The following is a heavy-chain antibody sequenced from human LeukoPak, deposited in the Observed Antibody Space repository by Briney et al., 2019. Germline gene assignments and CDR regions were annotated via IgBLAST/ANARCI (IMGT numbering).Heavy chain of an antibody. Sequence: GGSLRLSCAASGFTFSSYWMHWVRQAPGKGLVWVSRINSDGSSTSYADSVKGRFTISRDNAKNTLHLQMNSLRAEDTAVYYCARGGDTYYYGSGSYYYPDYWGQGTLVTVSS. J-gene: IGHJ4*02. D-gene: IGHD3-10*01. V-gene: IGHV3-74*01. CDR1: GFTFSSYW. CDR2: INSDGSST. CDR3: ARGGDTYYYGSGSYYYPDY.